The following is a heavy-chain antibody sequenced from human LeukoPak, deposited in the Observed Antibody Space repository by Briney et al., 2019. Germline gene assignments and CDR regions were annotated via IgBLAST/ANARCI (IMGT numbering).Heavy chain of an antibody. V-gene: IGHV3-30*18. Sequence: GGSLRLSCAASGFTFSSYGMHWVRQAPGKGLEWVAVISYDGSNKYYADSVKGRFTISRDNSKNTLYLQMKSLRAEDTAVYYCAKDQADCSSSSCFERGFDYRGQKTLVTVSS. CDR2: ISYDGSNK. CDR1: GFTFSSYG. J-gene: IGHJ4*02. D-gene: IGHD2-2*01. CDR3: AKDQADCSSSSCFERGFDY.